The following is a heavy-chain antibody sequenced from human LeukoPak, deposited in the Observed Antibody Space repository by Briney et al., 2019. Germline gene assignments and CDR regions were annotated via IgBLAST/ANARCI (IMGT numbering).Heavy chain of an antibody. Sequence: PSETLSLTCAVYGGSFSGYYWSWIRQPPGKGLEWIGEINHSGGTNYNPSLKSRVTISVDTSKNQFSLKLSSVTAADTAVYYCARDGLGYCTNGVCYTAYYFDYWGQGTLVTVSS. V-gene: IGHV4-34*01. CDR1: GGSFSGYY. J-gene: IGHJ4*02. CDR2: INHSGGT. D-gene: IGHD2-8*01. CDR3: ARDGLGYCTNGVCYTAYYFDY.